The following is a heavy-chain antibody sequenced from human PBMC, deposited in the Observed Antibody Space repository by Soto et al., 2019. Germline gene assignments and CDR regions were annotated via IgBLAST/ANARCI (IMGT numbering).Heavy chain of an antibody. J-gene: IGHJ4*02. D-gene: IGHD5-18*01. V-gene: IGHV3-7*01. Sequence: EVQLVESGGGFVQPGGSLRLSCAASGFMFSAYWMSWVRQAPGKGLEWVANIHGDGGKIYYVDSVKGRFTISRDNAKRSLYLQMNSLRAEDTAVYYCARDFYGGYTYGPGDYWGQGALVAVSS. CDR3: ARDFYGGYTYGPGDY. CDR1: GFMFSAYW. CDR2: IHGDGGKI.